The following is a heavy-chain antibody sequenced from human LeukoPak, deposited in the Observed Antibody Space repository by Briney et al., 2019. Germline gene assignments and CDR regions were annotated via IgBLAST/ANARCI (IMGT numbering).Heavy chain of an antibody. V-gene: IGHV3-9*01. CDR1: GFTFDDYA. J-gene: IGHJ4*02. Sequence: GRSLRLSCAASGFTFDDYAMHWVRQAPGKGLEWVSGISWNSGSIGYADSVKGRFTISRDNAKNSLYLQMNSLRAEDTALYYCAKGQQWLGHPSPFDYWGQGTLVTVSS. CDR3: AKGQQWLGHPSPFDY. D-gene: IGHD6-19*01. CDR2: ISWNSGSI.